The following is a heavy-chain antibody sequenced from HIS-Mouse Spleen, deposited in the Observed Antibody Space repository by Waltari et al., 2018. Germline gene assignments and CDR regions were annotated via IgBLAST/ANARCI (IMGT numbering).Heavy chain of an antibody. J-gene: IGHJ4*02. Sequence: QVQLVQSGAELKKPGASVKVSCQASGYTFTSYDINWVRQATGQGLEWMGWMNPNSGNTGYAQKFQGRVTMTRNTSISTAYMELSSLRSEDTAVYYCARGHDYSNYFDYWGQGTLVTVSS. CDR2: MNPNSGNT. D-gene: IGHD4-4*01. CDR1: GYTFTSYD. CDR3: ARGHDYSNYFDY. V-gene: IGHV1-8*01.